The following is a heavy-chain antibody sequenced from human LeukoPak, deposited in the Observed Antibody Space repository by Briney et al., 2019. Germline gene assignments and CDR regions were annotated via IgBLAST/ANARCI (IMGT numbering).Heavy chain of an antibody. CDR2: ISTTGSTI. D-gene: IGHD2/OR15-2a*01. V-gene: IGHV3-48*04. CDR3: ARALLDGDAFDI. J-gene: IGHJ3*02. CDR1: GFTFRSYS. Sequence: GGSLRLSCAASGFTFRSYSMNWVRQAPGKGLEWVSYISTTGSTIYYADSVKGRFTISRDNAKNTLYLQMNSLRAEDTAVYYCARALLDGDAFDIRGQGTVVTVSS.